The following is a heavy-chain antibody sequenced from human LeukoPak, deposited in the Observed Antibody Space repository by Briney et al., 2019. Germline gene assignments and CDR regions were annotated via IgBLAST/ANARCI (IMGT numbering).Heavy chain of an antibody. V-gene: IGHV1-69*04. D-gene: IGHD2-2*01. J-gene: IGHJ4*02. Sequence: RASVKVSCKASGGTFSSYAISWVRQAPGQGLEWMGRIIPILGIANYAQKFQGRVTITADKSTSTAYMELNSLRSEDTAVYYCARGYCNSISCLGRPYFDFWGQGTLVTVSS. CDR3: ARGYCNSISCLGRPYFDF. CDR1: GGTFSSYA. CDR2: IIPILGIA.